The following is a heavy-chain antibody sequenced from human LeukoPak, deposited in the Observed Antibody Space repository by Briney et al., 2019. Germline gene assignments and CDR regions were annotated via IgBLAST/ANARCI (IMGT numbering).Heavy chain of an antibody. J-gene: IGHJ4*02. CDR3: AMTYGSGSYSYYFDY. CDR1: GFTFSSYS. D-gene: IGHD6-19*01. V-gene: IGHV3-21*01. CDR2: ISSSSSYI. Sequence: PGGSLRLSCAASGFTFSSYSMNWVRQAPGKGLEWVSSISSSSSYIYYADSVKGRFTISRDNAKNTYLQMNSLRAEDAAVYYCAMTYGSGSYSYYFDYWGQGTLVTVSS.